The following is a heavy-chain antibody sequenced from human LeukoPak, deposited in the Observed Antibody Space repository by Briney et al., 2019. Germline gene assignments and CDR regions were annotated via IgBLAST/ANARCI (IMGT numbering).Heavy chain of an antibody. V-gene: IGHV3-30*03. D-gene: IGHD3-22*01. J-gene: IGHJ4*02. CDR1: GFTFRSYG. Sequence: GRSLRLSCAASGFTFRSYGMHWVRQAPGKGLEWVAAISYDGSNEYYVDSVKGRFTISRDNSKNTLYLQTDSLRAEDTAMYYCARAPSGYYPYFDYWGQGTLVTVSS. CDR3: ARAPSGYYPYFDY. CDR2: ISYDGSNE.